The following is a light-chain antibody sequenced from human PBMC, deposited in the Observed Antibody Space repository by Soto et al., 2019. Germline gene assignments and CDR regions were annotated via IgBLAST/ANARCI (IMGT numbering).Light chain of an antibody. CDR1: LSVSVY. Sequence: EIVLTQSPATLSSFPGDRVTLSCRASLSVSVYLDWYQQKPGQAPRLLISDASNRATGIPARFSGSGSGTDFTLTISSLEPEDFAVYYCHQRQYWPPITFGQGTRLET. J-gene: IGKJ5*01. CDR3: HQRQYWPPIT. V-gene: IGKV3-11*01. CDR2: DAS.